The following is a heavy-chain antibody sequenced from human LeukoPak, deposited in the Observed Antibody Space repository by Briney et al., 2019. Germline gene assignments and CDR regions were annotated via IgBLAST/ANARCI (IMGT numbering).Heavy chain of an antibody. CDR1: GGTFSSYS. V-gene: IGHV1-69*04. J-gene: IGHJ4*02. CDR3: ARAPDGPLDY. Sequence: SVKVSCKASGGTFSSYSISWVRQAPGQGLEWVGRIIPILAIASSAQKFQGRVTITADESTSTAYMELSSLRSEDTAVYYCARAPDGPLDYWGQGTLVTVSS. D-gene: IGHD5-24*01. CDR2: IIPILAIA.